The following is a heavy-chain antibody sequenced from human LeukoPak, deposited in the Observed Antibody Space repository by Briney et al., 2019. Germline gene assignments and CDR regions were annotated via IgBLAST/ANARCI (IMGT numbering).Heavy chain of an antibody. CDR1: GFTFSSYG. D-gene: IGHD3-3*01. CDR2: IRYDGSNK. CDR3: AKEEDPYYDFWSGYLIDI. V-gene: IGHV3-30*02. J-gene: IGHJ3*02. Sequence: TGGSLRLSCAASGFTFSSYGMHWVRQAPGKGLEWVAFIRYDGSNKYYADSVKGRFTISRDNSKNTLYLQMNSLRAEDTAVYYCAKEEDPYYDFWSGYLIDIWGQGTMVTVSS.